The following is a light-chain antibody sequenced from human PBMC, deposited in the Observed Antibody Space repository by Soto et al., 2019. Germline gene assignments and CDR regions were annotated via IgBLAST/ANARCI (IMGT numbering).Light chain of an antibody. CDR1: QSVSSNN. V-gene: IGKV3-20*01. J-gene: IGKJ2*01. CDR2: GAS. Sequence: EIVLTQSPGTLSLSPGERATLSCRASQSVSSNNLAWYQQRPGQAPRVVIYGASTRATGIPERFSGSGSGTDFTLTISRLEPEDFALYYCQQYVSLPVTFGQGTKLEIK. CDR3: QQYVSLPVT.